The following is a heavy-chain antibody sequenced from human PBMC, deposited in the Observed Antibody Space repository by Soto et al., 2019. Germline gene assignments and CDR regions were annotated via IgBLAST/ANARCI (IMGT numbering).Heavy chain of an antibody. CDR2: IYWDDDK. Sequence: QITLKESGPTLVKPTQTLTLTCTFSGFSLTTSGVGVGWIRQPPGKALEWLALIYWDDDKRYSPSLKSRLTITKDTSKKQVVLTMTNMAPVDTATYYCAHRPQPSAVITSAEFFQHWGQGTLVTVSS. CDR1: GFSLTTSGVG. CDR3: AHRPQPSAVITSAEFFQH. J-gene: IGHJ1*01. D-gene: IGHD3-16*01. V-gene: IGHV2-5*02.